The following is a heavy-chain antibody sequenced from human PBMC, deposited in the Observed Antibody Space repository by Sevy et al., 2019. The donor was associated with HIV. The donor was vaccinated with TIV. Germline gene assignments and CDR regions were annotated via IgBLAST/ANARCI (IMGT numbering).Heavy chain of an antibody. CDR1: GFNFNKYG. CDR2: IKGDGSEK. V-gene: IGHV3-7*01. Sequence: GGSLRLSCAASGFNFNKYGMRWVRQAPGKGLEYAASIKGDGSEKYYMDSVKGRFTISRDNAENSVYLQMNSLRAEDTAVYRCVRAGAFGTYDSWGQGTLVTVSS. J-gene: IGHJ4*02. D-gene: IGHD3-10*01. CDR3: VRAGAFGTYDS.